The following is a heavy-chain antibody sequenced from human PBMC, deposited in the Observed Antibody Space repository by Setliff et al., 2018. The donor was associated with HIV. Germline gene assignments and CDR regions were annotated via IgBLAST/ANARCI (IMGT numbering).Heavy chain of an antibody. CDR1: GGSITTTNYY. Sequence: SETLSLTCTVSGGSITTTNYYWAWIRQSPGMGLAWIGSIHHSGSTYYNPSLKSRVTISVDTSKNQFFLKLSSVTAADTAVYYCATSRPDDDFDIWGQGTMVTVSS. V-gene: IGHV4-39*07. CDR2: IHHSGST. CDR3: ATSRPDDDFDI. J-gene: IGHJ3*02.